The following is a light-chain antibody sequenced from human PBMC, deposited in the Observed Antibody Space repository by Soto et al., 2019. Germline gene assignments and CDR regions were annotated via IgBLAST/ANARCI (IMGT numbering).Light chain of an antibody. CDR3: QQSYNTPWT. CDR1: QSISSY. J-gene: IGKJ1*01. V-gene: IGKV1-39*01. CDR2: AES. Sequence: DIQMTQSPSSLSASVGDRVTITCRASQSISSYLNWYQQKPGKAPKLLIYAESSLQSGVPSRFSGSGSGTDFTLTISSLQPEAFATYYCQQSYNTPWTFGQGTKVEIK.